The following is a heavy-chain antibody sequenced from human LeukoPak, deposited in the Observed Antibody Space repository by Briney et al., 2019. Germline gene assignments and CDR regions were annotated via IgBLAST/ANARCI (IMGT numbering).Heavy chain of an antibody. V-gene: IGHV3-23*01. D-gene: IGHD1-26*01. CDR3: AKAAWELGYFQS. J-gene: IGHJ1*01. CDR2: ISGSGLST. Sequence: GGSLRLSCAASGLTFRGYVMSWVRQTPRKGLEWVSTISGSGLSTYYADSVKGRFTISRDNSNNTVYLQMNSLRAEDTAAYYCAKAAWELGYFQSWGQGTLVTVSS. CDR1: GLTFRGYV.